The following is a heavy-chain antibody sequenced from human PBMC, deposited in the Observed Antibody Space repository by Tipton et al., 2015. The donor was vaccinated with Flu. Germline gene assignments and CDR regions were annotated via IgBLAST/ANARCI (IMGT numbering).Heavy chain of an antibody. CDR3: ARRDYSSYVSDPKSWFGP. Sequence: TLSLTCAVSGDSISSDYYWGWLRQCPGKGLEWIGTVSRTGSTIYNPSRKSRVTISIDRSKKQFSLNLKSVTAGDMAVYYCARRDYSSYVSDPKSWFGPCGQVSLVAVSS. D-gene: IGHD4-11*01. V-gene: IGHV4-38-2*01. CDR2: VSRTGST. J-gene: IGHJ5*02. CDR1: GDSISSDYY.